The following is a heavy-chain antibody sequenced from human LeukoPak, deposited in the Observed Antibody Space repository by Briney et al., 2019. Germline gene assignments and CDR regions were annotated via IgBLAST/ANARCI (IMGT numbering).Heavy chain of an antibody. J-gene: IGHJ3*02. V-gene: IGHV3-30-3*01. Sequence: GGSLRLSCAASGFTFSDYYMSWIRQAPGKGLEWVAVISYDGSNKYYADSVKGRFTISRDNSKNTLYLQMNSLRAEDTAVYYCARDYNRWIFGVVGDAFDIWGQGTMVTVSS. CDR2: ISYDGSNK. D-gene: IGHD3-3*01. CDR1: GFTFSDYY. CDR3: ARDYNRWIFGVVGDAFDI.